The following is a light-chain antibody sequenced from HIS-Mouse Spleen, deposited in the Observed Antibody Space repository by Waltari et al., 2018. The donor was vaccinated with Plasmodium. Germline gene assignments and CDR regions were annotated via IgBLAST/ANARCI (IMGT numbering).Light chain of an antibody. J-gene: IGKJ3*01. CDR3: QQYNNWPFT. Sequence: EIVMTQSPAPLSVSPGERATISCRASQSVSSNLAWYQQKPGQAPRLLIYGASTRATGIPARFSGSGSGTEFTLTISSLQSEDFAVYYCQQYNNWPFTFGPGTKVDIK. CDR1: QSVSSN. V-gene: IGKV3-15*01. CDR2: GAS.